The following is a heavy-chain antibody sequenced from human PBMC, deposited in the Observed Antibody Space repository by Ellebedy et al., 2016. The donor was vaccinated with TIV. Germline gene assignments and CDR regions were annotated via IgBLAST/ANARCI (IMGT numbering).Heavy chain of an antibody. CDR1: GFTFSSYV. CDR2: ISYDGSNK. J-gene: IGHJ4*02. Sequence: GESLKISCAASGFTFSSYVMHWVRQAPGKGLEWVTLISYDGSNKYYADSVKGRFTISRDNTKNSVYLQMNSLRVEDTAVYFCVRAFDWGQGTLVTVSS. V-gene: IGHV3-30-3*01. CDR3: VRAFD.